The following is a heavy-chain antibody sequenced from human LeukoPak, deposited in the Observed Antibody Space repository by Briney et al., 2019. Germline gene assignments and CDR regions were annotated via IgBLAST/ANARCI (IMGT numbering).Heavy chain of an antibody. Sequence: GGSLRLSCAASGFTFKRYSMKWVRQSRGRGVEWVSTISSYGTYIYYANPVKGRFTISRDNAENSLYLQMDSLRADDTAVYYCARDLSLGDPGGFDFWGRGTLVTVSS. V-gene: IGHV3-21*01. CDR1: GFTFKRYS. CDR2: ISSYGTYI. CDR3: ARDLSLGDPGGFDF. J-gene: IGHJ4*02. D-gene: IGHD3-16*01.